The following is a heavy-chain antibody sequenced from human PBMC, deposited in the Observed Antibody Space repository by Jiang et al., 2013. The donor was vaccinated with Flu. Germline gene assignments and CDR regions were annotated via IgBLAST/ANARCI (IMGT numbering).Heavy chain of an antibody. CDR2: IYYSGST. CDR1: GGSISSYY. CDR3: ATTLQLERRERVRYYYYGMDV. Sequence: GSGLVKPSETLSLTCTVSGGSISSYYWSWIRQPPGKGLEWIGYIYYSGSTNYNPSLKSRVTISVDTSKNQFSLKLSSVTAADTAVYYCATTLQLERRERVRYYYYGMDVWGKGTTVTVSS. J-gene: IGHJ6*04. D-gene: IGHD1-1*01. V-gene: IGHV4-59*08.